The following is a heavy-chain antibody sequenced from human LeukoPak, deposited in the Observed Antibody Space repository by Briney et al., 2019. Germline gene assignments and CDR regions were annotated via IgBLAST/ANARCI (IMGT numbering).Heavy chain of an antibody. D-gene: IGHD6-13*01. CDR1: GYTFTSYD. Sequence: ASVKVSCKASGYTFTSYDINWVRQATGQGLEWMGWMNPNSGNTGYAQKFQGRVTITRNTSISTAYMELSSLRSEDTAVYYCARAQGGSSSYYYYMDVWGKGTTVTVSS. CDR3: ARAQGGSSSYYYYMDV. J-gene: IGHJ6*03. V-gene: IGHV1-8*03. CDR2: MNPNSGNT.